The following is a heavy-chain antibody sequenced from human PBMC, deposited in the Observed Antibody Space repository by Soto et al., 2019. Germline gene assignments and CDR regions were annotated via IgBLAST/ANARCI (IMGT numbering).Heavy chain of an antibody. J-gene: IGHJ4*02. D-gene: IGHD3-16*01. CDR1: GFTFSNYA. V-gene: IGHV3-23*01. Sequence: GGSLRLSCAASGFTFSNYAMTWVRQAPGKGLEWVSAISGSGGSTYHADSVKGRFTISRDNSKNTLYLQMNSLRAEDTAVYYCASTGGSLRMGVVGYWGQGTLVTVSS. CDR2: ISGSGGST. CDR3: ASTGGSLRMGVVGY.